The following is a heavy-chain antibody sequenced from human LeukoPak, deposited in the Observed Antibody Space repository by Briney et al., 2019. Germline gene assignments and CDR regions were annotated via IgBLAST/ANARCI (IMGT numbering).Heavy chain of an antibody. CDR3: ARKKSVYRSSSSTYYYMDV. CDR2: IRHDGSDK. D-gene: IGHD6-6*01. V-gene: IGHV3-30*02. CDR1: GFTFGSYG. Sequence: GGSLRLSCAASGFTFGSYGVHWVRQAPGKGLEWVAFIRHDGSDKYYADSVKGRFTISRDNSKSTLYLQMNSLRAEDTAVYHCARKKSVYRSSSSTYYYMDVWGKGTTVTVSS. J-gene: IGHJ6*03.